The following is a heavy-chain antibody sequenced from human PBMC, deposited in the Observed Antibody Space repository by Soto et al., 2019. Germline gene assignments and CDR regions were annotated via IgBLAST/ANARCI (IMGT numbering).Heavy chain of an antibody. V-gene: IGHV4-31*03. Sequence: SETLSVTCTVSGGFISSGGYYWIWIRQHPGKGLEWIGYIYYSGSTYYNPSLKSRVTISVDTSKNQFSLKLSSVTAADTAVYYCARGVTLVRGVIHTPYFDYWGQGALVTVSS. CDR3: ARGVTLVRGVIHTPYFDY. D-gene: IGHD3-10*01. J-gene: IGHJ4*02. CDR2: IYYSGST. CDR1: GGFISSGGYY.